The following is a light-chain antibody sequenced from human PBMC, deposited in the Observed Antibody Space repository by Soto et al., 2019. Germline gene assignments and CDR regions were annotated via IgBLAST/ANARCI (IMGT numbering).Light chain of an antibody. CDR1: SSNIANNY. V-gene: IGLV1-51*01. CDR2: DND. J-gene: IGLJ2*01. Sequence: QSVLTQPPSVSAAPGQKVTISCSGGSSNIANNYVSWYQQFPGTAPKLPIYDNDRRPSGIPARFSGSKSGTSATLGITGLQTGDEADYYCGTWDSSLSSAVFGGGTTLTVL. CDR3: GTWDSSLSSAV.